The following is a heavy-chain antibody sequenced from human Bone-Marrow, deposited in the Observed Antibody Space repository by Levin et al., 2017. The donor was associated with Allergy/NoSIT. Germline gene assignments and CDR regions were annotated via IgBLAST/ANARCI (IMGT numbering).Heavy chain of an antibody. V-gene: IGHV3-48*01. CDR2: ISYHGSTT. CDR3: SRDSNSSGFYYDFDY. D-gene: IGHD3-22*01. J-gene: IGHJ4*02. Sequence: GGSLRLSCAASGFTFGHYNMNWVRQAPGKGLEWVAYISYHGSTTFYLDSVKGRFTISRDNALNSVYLQMDSLRREDTAVYYCSRDSNSSGFYYDFDYWGRGIQVAVSA. CDR1: GFTFGHYN.